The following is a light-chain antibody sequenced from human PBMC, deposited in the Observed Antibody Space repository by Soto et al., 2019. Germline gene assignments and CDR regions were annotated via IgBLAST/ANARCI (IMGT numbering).Light chain of an antibody. CDR3: ATWDDSLNGLYV. CDR2: SSD. Sequence: QSVLTQPPSASGTPGQRVTISCSGSNSNIGINTVYWYQQLPGTAPKLLIYSSDQRPSGVPDRFSGSKSGTSASLAISGLQSEDEADYYCATWDDSLNGLYVFGIGTKLTVL. V-gene: IGLV1-44*01. CDR1: NSNIGINT. J-gene: IGLJ1*01.